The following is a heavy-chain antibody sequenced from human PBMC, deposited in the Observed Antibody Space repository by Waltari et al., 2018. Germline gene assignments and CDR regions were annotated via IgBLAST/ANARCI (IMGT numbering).Heavy chain of an antibody. CDR3: AGPYYYYGSGSPDYYYGMDV. CDR1: GGTFSSYA. CDR2: IIPIFGTA. D-gene: IGHD3-10*01. J-gene: IGHJ6*02. V-gene: IGHV1-69*18. Sequence: QVQLVQSGAEVKKPGSSVKVSCKASGGTFSSYAISWVRQAPGQGLEWMGRIIPIFGTAKYAQKFQGRVTITADESTSTAYMELSSLRSEDTAVYYCAGPYYYYGSGSPDYYYGMDVWGQGTTVTVSS.